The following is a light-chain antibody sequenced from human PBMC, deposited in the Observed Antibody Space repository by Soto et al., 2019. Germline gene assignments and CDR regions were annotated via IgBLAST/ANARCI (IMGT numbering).Light chain of an antibody. CDR2: DND. Sequence: QSVLTQPPSISAAPGQKVTISCSGSSSNIGNNYVSWYQQLPGTAPKLLISDNDNRPSGIPDRFSGSKSGTSATLDITGLQTGGEADYYCGTWDSGLSVVLFGGGTKLTVL. J-gene: IGLJ2*01. V-gene: IGLV1-51*01. CDR3: GTWDSGLSVVL. CDR1: SSNIGNNY.